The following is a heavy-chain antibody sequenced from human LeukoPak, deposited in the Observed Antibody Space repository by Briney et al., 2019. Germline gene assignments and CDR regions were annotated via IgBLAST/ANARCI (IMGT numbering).Heavy chain of an antibody. D-gene: IGHD6-19*01. CDR2: IYYSGST. Sequence: SETLSLTCTVSGGSISSYYWSWIRQPPGKGLEWIGYIYYSGSTNYNPSLKSRVTISVDTSKNQFSLKLSSVTAADTAVYYCAREGIAVAGFFDYWGQGTLVTVSS. CDR1: GGSISSYY. CDR3: AREGIAVAGFFDY. V-gene: IGHV4-59*12. J-gene: IGHJ4*02.